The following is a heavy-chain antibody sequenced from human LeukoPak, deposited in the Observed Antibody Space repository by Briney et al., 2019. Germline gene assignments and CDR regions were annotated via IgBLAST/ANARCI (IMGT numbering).Heavy chain of an antibody. Sequence: GGSLRLSCAASGFIFSSNWMSWVRQAPGKGLEWVANIKQDGSKKYYVGSVKGRFTISRDNSKNSTYLQMNSLSAEDTAVYCCVRGYYGSGAGGGWFVPWGQGTLVTVSS. CDR1: GFIFSSNW. CDR2: IKQDGSKK. V-gene: IGHV3-7*01. J-gene: IGHJ5*02. D-gene: IGHD3-10*01. CDR3: VRGYYGSGAGGGWFVP.